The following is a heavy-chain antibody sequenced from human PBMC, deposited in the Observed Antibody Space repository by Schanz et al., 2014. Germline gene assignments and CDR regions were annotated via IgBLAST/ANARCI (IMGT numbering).Heavy chain of an antibody. CDR1: GFTFSKYW. D-gene: IGHD6-13*01. Sequence: EVQLVESGGGLVQPGGSLRLSCGGSGFTFSKYWMSWVRQAPGKGLEWVANIKQDGSEKYYVDAVKGRFTISRDNAKNSMYLHMKSLRGEDTAVYYCAREEGWGIAAAGTKHYYDGMDVWGQGTTVTVSS. CDR3: AREEGWGIAAAGTKHYYDGMDV. J-gene: IGHJ6*02. CDR2: IKQDGSEK. V-gene: IGHV3-7*01.